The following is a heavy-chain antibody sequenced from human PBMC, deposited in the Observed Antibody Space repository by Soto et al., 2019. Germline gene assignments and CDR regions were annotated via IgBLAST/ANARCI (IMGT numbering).Heavy chain of an antibody. J-gene: IGHJ4*02. CDR1: GFTFSSYG. Sequence: GGSLRLSCAASGFTFSSYGMHWVRQAPGKGLEWVAVISYNGNDKYHADSVKGRFTVSRDNSKNTLYLQMNSLRPEDAAVCHCAKDGDAAAAGYYFDYWGQGTLVTVSS. CDR2: ISYNGNDK. CDR3: AKDGDAAAAGYYFDY. D-gene: IGHD6-13*01. V-gene: IGHV3-30*18.